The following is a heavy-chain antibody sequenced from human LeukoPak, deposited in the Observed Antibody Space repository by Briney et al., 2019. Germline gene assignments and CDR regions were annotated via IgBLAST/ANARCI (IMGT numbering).Heavy chain of an antibody. V-gene: IGHV4-59*01. Sequence: SETLSLTCTVSGGSISSYYWSWIRQPPGKGLEWIGYIYYSGSTNYNPSLKSRVTISVDTSKNQFSLKLSSVTAADTAVYYCARDSVYSSGYSHWGQGTLVTVSS. CDR2: IYYSGST. D-gene: IGHD6-19*01. J-gene: IGHJ4*02. CDR3: ARDSVYSSGYSH. CDR1: GGSISSYY.